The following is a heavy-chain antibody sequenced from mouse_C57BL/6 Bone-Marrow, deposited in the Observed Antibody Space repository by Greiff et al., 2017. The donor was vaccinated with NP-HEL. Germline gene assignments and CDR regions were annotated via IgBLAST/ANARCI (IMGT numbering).Heavy chain of an antibody. CDR3: ARKVYYYYLYYAMDY. CDR2: IDPSDSYT. CDR1: GYTFTSYW. J-gene: IGHJ4*01. D-gene: IGHD2-4*01. V-gene: IGHV1-50*01. Sequence: QVQLQQPGAELVKPGASVKLSCKASGYTFTSYWMQWVKQRPGQGLEWIGEIDPSDSYTNYNQKFKGKATLTVDTSSSTAYMQLSSLTSEDSAVYYCARKVYYYYLYYAMDYWGQGTSVTVSS.